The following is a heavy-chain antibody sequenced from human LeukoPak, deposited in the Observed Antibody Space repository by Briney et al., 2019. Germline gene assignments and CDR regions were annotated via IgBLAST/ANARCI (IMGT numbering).Heavy chain of an antibody. CDR1: GFTVSSNY. D-gene: IGHD5-12*01. J-gene: IGHJ4*02. CDR3: ARAPGYSGYVV. Sequence: GGSLRLSCAASGFTVSSNYMSWVCQAPGKGLEWVSVIYSGGSTYYADSVKGRFTISRDNSKNTLYLQMNSLRAEDTAVYYCARAPGYSGYVVWGQGTLVTVSS. CDR2: IYSGGST. V-gene: IGHV3-53*01.